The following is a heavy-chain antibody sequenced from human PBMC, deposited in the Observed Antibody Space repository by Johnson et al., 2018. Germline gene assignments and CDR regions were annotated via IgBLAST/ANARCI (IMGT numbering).Heavy chain of an antibody. J-gene: IGHJ4*02. Sequence: VQLVESGGGLVQPGGSLRLSCAASGFTLGKYWMHWVRQAPGKGLVWVSHINGDATRTVYADSVKGRFTISRDNARNTLFLQMSSLRAEDTAVYYCARDPSDCSRMSCHLDYWGQGTLVTVSA. CDR3: ARDPSDCSRMSCHLDY. V-gene: IGHV3-74*01. CDR2: INGDATRT. CDR1: GFTLGKYW. D-gene: IGHD2-2*01.